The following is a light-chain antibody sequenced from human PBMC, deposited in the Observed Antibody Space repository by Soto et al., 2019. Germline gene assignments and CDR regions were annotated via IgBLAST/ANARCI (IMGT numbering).Light chain of an antibody. Sequence: DIVMTQSPDSLAVSLGERATITFKSSRRLLSSSNNKNYLAGYQHKSGQPPRLLFYWASTRESGVPDRFIGSGSGTDFTLTISRLEPEDFAVYYCQQYGSSRTFGQGTKVDIK. CDR2: WAS. CDR3: QQYGSSRT. J-gene: IGKJ1*01. CDR1: RRLLSSSNNKNY. V-gene: IGKV4-1*01.